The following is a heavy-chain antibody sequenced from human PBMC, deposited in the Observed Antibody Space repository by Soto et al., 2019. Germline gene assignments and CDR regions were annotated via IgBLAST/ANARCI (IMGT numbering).Heavy chain of an antibody. CDR3: ARDGPHYDSSGSYNWFDP. D-gene: IGHD3-22*01. V-gene: IGHV3-21*01. J-gene: IGHJ5*02. CDR1: GFTFSSYS. CDR2: ISSSSSHI. Sequence: WGSLRLSCAASGFTFSSYSINWFRQSPFKWLEWVSSISSSSSHIYYADSVKGRFTISRDNAKNSLYLQMNSLRAKDTAVYYCARDGPHYDSSGSYNWFDPWGQGTLVTVSS.